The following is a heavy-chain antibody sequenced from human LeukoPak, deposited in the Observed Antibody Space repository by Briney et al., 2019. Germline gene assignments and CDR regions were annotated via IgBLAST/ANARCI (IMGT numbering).Heavy chain of an antibody. CDR2: IIPILGIA. CDR3: AREGILTGYFDY. Sequence: SVKVSCKASGGTFSSYAISWVRQAPGQGLGWMGRIIPILGIANYAQKFQGRVTITADKSTSTAYMELSSLRSEDTAVYYCAREGILTGYFDYWGQGTLVTVSS. J-gene: IGHJ4*02. D-gene: IGHD3-9*01. V-gene: IGHV1-69*04. CDR1: GGTFSSYA.